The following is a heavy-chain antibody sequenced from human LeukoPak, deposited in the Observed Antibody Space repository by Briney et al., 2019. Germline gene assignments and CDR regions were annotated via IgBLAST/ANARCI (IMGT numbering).Heavy chain of an antibody. V-gene: IGHV1-8*01. J-gene: IGHJ6*03. CDR3: AREGNAYSGSYYYYHYMDV. Sequence: VASVKGSCKASGYTFTSYDINWVRQATGQGLEWMGWMNPNSGNTGYAQKFQDRVTMTRDTSISTAYMELSRLTSDDTAVYYCAREGNAYSGSYYYYHYMDVWGKGTTVTVSS. CDR1: GYTFTSYD. CDR2: MNPNSGNT. D-gene: IGHD1-26*01.